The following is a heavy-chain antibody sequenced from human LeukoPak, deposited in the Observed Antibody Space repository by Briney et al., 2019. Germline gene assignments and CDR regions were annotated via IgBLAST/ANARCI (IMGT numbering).Heavy chain of an antibody. J-gene: IGHJ4*02. V-gene: IGHV3-21*01. Sequence: GGSLRLSCAASGFTFSSYSMNWLRQAPGKGLEWVSSISSSTSYIYYADSVKGRFTISKDNAKNSLYLQMNSLRAEDTAVYYCARAGGSTVSHSDYWGQGTLVTVSS. CDR2: ISSSTSYI. CDR3: ARAGGSTVSHSDY. CDR1: GFTFSSYS. D-gene: IGHD4-17*01.